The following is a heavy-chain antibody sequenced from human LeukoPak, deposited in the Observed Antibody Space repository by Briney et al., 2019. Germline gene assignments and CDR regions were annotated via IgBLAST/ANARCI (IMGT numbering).Heavy chain of an antibody. V-gene: IGHV3-30*02. Sequence: GXALRLSCAASGLIFSSYGMDWVGQAQGEGVEWVEYIRHDESKTFYADSGKGRFTISTYNSKNTLYLQMHSLRAEDTALYYCAKPVIPSAYQGTYYMDVWGKGTTVTVSS. J-gene: IGHJ6*03. D-gene: IGHD3-16*01. CDR1: GLIFSSYG. CDR3: AKPVIPSAYQGTYYMDV. CDR2: IRHDESKT.